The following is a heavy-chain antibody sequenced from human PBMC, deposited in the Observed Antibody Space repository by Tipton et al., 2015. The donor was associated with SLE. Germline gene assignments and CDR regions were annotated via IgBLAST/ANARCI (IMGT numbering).Heavy chain of an antibody. CDR2: IYSSGST. CDR1: GGSISSYY. D-gene: IGHD1-26*01. J-gene: IGHJ6*02. CDR3: ARDSPISAGLDV. V-gene: IGHV4-4*08. Sequence: TLSLTCTVSGGSISSYYCRWIRQPPGKGLEWIGYIYSSGSTNYNPSLNSRVTISVDTSKNQFSLKLSSVTAADTAVYYCARDSPISAGLDVWGQGTTVTVSS.